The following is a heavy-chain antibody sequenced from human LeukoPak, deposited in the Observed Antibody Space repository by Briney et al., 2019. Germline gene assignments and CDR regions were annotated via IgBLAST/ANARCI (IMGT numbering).Heavy chain of an antibody. J-gene: IGHJ5*02. CDR2: IYYSGST. V-gene: IGHV4-59*12. D-gene: IGHD6-13*01. Sequence: SETLSLTCTVSGGSISSYYWSWIRQPPGKGLEWIGYIYYSGSTNYNPSLKSRVTMSVDTSKNQFSLKLSSVTAADTAVYYCARSSSWTSLDLNWFDPWGQGTLVTVSS. CDR1: GGSISSYY. CDR3: ARSSSWTSLDLNWFDP.